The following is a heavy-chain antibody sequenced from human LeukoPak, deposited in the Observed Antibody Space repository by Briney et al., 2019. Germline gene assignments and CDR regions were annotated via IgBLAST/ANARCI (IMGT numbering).Heavy chain of an antibody. CDR2: IFYSGNT. J-gene: IGHJ4*02. Sequence: SEALSLTCTVSGGSMSSYYWSWIRQPPGKGLEWIGYIFYSGNTYYNPSFKSRVTISVDTSKNQFSLKVTSVTAADSAVYYCARRFYGSGSPFEDWGQGALVTVSS. CDR1: GGSMSSYY. CDR3: ARRFYGSGSPFED. V-gene: IGHV4-59*12. D-gene: IGHD3-10*01.